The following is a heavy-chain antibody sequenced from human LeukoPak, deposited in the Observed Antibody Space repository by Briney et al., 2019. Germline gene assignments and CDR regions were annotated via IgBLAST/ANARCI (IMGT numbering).Heavy chain of an antibody. CDR2: IYHSGST. J-gene: IGHJ4*02. Sequence: PSETLSLTCAVSGGSISSGGYSWSWIRQPPGKGLEWIGYIYHSGSTYYNPSLKSRVTISVDRSKNQFSLKLSSVTAADTAAYYCARSDSSGFHFDYWGQGTLVTVSS. D-gene: IGHD3-22*01. V-gene: IGHV4-30-2*01. CDR3: ARSDSSGFHFDY. CDR1: GGSISSGGYS.